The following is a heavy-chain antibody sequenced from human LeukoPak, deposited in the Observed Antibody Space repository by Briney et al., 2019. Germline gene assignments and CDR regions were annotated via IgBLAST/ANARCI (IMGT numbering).Heavy chain of an antibody. CDR2: IDYSGSS. J-gene: IGHJ4*02. D-gene: IGHD3-22*01. CDR3: ARHRLRYYYDSSGYFEPFDY. V-gene: IGHV4-39*01. Sequence: SETLSLTCTVSGGSISSSSYYWGWIRQPPGKGLEWIGSIDYSGSSYDYPSIKRRVTISVETSKTQFSLKLSSVTAADTAVYYCARHRLRYYYDSSGYFEPFDYWGQGTLVTVSS. CDR1: GGSISSSSYY.